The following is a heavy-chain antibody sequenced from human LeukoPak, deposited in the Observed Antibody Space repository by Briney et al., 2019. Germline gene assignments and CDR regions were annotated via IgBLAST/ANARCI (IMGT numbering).Heavy chain of an antibody. CDR2: IDTGVNT. J-gene: IGHJ4*02. D-gene: IGHD5-24*01. CDR3: ARGGGGDGYNWLCYFDY. Sequence: WGSLTLSCAASGFTVSNNYMSWVRQAPGKGLEWVSIIDTGVNTYYVDSVKGRFTISRDNSKNTLYLQMNSLRSEDTAVYYCARGGGGDGYNWLCYFDYWGQGTMVTVSP. V-gene: IGHV3-66*02. CDR1: GFTVSNNY.